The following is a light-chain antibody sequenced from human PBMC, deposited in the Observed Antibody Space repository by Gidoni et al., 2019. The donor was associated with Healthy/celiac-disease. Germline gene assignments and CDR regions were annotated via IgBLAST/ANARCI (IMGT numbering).Light chain of an antibody. Sequence: DIPLTQSPSFLSASVGDRVTITCRARQGISSYLAWYQQKPGEAPKLLIYAASTLQNRVPSRFSGSGAGTEFTLTISSLQPEDFATYYCQQLNSYPELTFGGGTKVEIK. CDR3: QQLNSYPELT. CDR1: QGISSY. CDR2: AAS. J-gene: IGKJ4*01. V-gene: IGKV1-9*01.